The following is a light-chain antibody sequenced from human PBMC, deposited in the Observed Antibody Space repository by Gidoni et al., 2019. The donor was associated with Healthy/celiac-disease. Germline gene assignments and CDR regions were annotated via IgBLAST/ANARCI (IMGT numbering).Light chain of an antibody. J-gene: IGKJ4*01. V-gene: IGKV3-20*01. Sequence: PGTLSLAPGERATLSCRASQSVSSSYLAWYQQKPGQAPRLLIYGASSRATGIPDRFSGSGSGTDFTLTIRRLEPEDFAVYYCQQYGSSPLTFGGGTKVEIK. CDR3: QQYGSSPLT. CDR2: GAS. CDR1: QSVSSSY.